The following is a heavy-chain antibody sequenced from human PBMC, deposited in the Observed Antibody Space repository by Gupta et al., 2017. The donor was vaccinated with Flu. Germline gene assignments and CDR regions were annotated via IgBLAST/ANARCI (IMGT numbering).Heavy chain of an antibody. Sequence: QVQLVQSGAEVKKPGASVKVSCKASGYTSINYAIHWARQAPGQRLEWMGWINAGNGDTNYSQKFQGRVTITRDTSASTAYMELSSLTSEDTAVYYCARGYCSSTSCQYYFDYWGRGTQVTVSS. CDR1: GYTSINYA. D-gene: IGHD2-2*01. CDR2: INAGNGDT. J-gene: IGHJ4*02. V-gene: IGHV1-3*01. CDR3: ARGYCSSTSCQYYFDY.